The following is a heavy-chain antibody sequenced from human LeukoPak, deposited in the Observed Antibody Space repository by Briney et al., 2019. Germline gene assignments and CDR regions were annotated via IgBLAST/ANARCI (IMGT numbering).Heavy chain of an antibody. CDR3: ARYRNIVGATFRFFDL. V-gene: IGHV4-59*01. J-gene: IGHJ2*01. D-gene: IGHD1-26*01. CDR2: IYYSGST. CDR1: GGCISSYY. Sequence: SETLSLTCTVSGGCISSYYWSWIRQPPGKGLEWIGYIYYSGSTNYNPSLKSRVTISVDTSKNQFSLKLSSVTAADTAVYYCARYRNIVGATFRFFDLWGRGTLVTVSS.